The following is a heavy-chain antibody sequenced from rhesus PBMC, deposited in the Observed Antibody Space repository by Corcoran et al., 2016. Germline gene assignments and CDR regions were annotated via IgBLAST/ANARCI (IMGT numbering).Heavy chain of an antibody. CDR2: ISGSGGST. J-gene: IGHJ6*01. V-gene: IGHV4-57*02. D-gene: IGHD2-21*01. CDR1: GGSLSSSNL. Sequence: QLQLQESGPGLVKPSETLSLTCAVSGGSLSSSNLWSWIRQPSGTGLAWNGRISGSGGSTSDHPSLKRRVTISKGASKKQFSLQLGSVTAADTAVYYCAGAEYGNNYGVDSWGQGVVVTVSS. CDR3: AGAEYGNNYGVDS.